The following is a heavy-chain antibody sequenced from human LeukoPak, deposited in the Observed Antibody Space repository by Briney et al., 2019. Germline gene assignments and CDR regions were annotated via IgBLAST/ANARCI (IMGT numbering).Heavy chain of an antibody. CDR2: IKQDGSEK. Sequence: PGGSLRLSCAASGFTFSSYWMSWVRQAPGKGLEWVANIKQDGSEKYYVDSVKGRFTISRDNAKNSLYLQMNSLRAEDTAVYYCARDRHYDYVWGSYRREDDAFDIWGQGTMVTVSS. D-gene: IGHD3-16*02. J-gene: IGHJ3*02. V-gene: IGHV3-7*01. CDR1: GFTFSSYW. CDR3: ARDRHYDYVWGSYRREDDAFDI.